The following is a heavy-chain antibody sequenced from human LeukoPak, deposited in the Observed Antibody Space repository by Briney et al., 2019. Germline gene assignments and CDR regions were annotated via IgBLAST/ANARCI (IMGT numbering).Heavy chain of an antibody. CDR3: AKRVPYGSSAVYFDS. V-gene: IGHV3-23*01. CDR2: INDDAKNT. J-gene: IGHJ4*02. CDR1: GFTFGTYG. D-gene: IGHD6-6*01. Sequence: GGSLRLSCAASGFTFGTYGMNWVRQAPGKGLEWVSAINDDAKNTSYADSVKGRFTISRDNSKNTLYLQMSSLTVEDTAIYYCAKRVPYGSSAVYFDSWGQGTLVTVSS.